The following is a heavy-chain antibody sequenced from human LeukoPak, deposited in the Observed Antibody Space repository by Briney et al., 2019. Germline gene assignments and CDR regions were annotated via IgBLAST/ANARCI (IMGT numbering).Heavy chain of an antibody. D-gene: IGHD5-18*01. CDR2: INAGNGNT. V-gene: IGHV1-3*01. CDR3: ARYSYGRRGYGY. J-gene: IGHJ4*02. Sequence: ASVKVSCKASGYTFTSYAMHWVRQAPGQRLEWMGWINAGNGNTKYSQKFQGRVTITRDTSASTAYMELSSLRSEDTAVYYCARYSYGRRGYGYWGQGNLVTVSS. CDR1: GYTFTSYA.